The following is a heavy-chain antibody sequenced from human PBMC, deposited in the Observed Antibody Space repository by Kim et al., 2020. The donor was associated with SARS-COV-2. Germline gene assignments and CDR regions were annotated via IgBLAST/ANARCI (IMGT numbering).Heavy chain of an antibody. J-gene: IGHJ4*02. CDR3: ASHVDDDYGDYGIDSSFAY. D-gene: IGHD4-17*01. Sequence: SETLSLTCTVSGGSISGKYWSWIRQPPGKGLEWIGYISYSGSTTYNPSLKSRVTISIDTSKSQFSLKMRSVTAADTAVYYCASHVDDDYGDYGIDSSFAYWGQGTLVTVSS. CDR1: GGSISGKY. CDR2: ISYSGST. V-gene: IGHV4-59*01.